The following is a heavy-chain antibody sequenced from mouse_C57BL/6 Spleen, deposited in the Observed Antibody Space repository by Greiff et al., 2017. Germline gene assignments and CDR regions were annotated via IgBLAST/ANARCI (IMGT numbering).Heavy chain of an antibody. D-gene: IGHD3-2*02. V-gene: IGHV1-50*01. CDR2: IDPSDSYT. Sequence: AQLQQPGAELVKPGASVKLSCKASGYTFTSYWMQWVKQRPGQGLEWIGEIDPSDSYTNYNQKFKGKATLTVDTSSSTAYMQLSSLTSEDSAVYYCALYSSGYAMDYWGQGTSVTVSS. CDR1: GYTFTSYW. CDR3: ALYSSGYAMDY. J-gene: IGHJ4*01.